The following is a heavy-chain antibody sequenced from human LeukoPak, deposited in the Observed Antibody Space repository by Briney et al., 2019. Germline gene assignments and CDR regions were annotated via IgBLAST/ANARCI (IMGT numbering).Heavy chain of an antibody. J-gene: IGHJ3*02. V-gene: IGHV3-48*03. CDR3: ARSLRDAFDI. Sequence: GGSLRLSCAASGFTFSSYEMNWVRQAPGKGLEWVSYIGSRGSSLYYADSLKGRFTISRDNAKNSLYLQMNSLRAEDTAVYYCARSLRDAFDIWGQGTMVTVSS. CDR1: GFTFSSYE. CDR2: IGSRGSSL.